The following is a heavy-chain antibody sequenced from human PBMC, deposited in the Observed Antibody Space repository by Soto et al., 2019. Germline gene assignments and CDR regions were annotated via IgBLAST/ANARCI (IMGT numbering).Heavy chain of an antibody. Sequence: QVQLVQSGAEVKKPGSSVRVSCKASGGTLSNYGISWVRQAPGQGLEWMGGIIPVFGTANYAQKFQGRVTTTADESNSTVYMDVTSLRSEDTAVYYCSRGDATKIVVTTYYAMDVWGQGTTVSVSS. CDR2: IIPVFGTA. D-gene: IGHD4-17*01. V-gene: IGHV1-69*12. J-gene: IGHJ6*02. CDR3: SRGDATKIVVTTYYAMDV. CDR1: GGTLSNYG.